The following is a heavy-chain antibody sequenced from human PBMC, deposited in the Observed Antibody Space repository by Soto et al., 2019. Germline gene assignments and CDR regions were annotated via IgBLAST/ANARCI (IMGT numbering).Heavy chain of an antibody. D-gene: IGHD5-18*01. CDR2: INHSGST. Sequence: PSETLSLTCVVYGGSLSGVYRTWIRQPPGKGLEWIGEINHSGSTNYSPSLESRVTISLDTSNNQSSLKLSSVTAADTAVYYCARGPGYSYGYSVYYYYYGMDVWGQGTTVTVSS. J-gene: IGHJ6*02. CDR3: ARGPGYSYGYSVYYYYYGMDV. V-gene: IGHV4-34*01. CDR1: GGSLSGVY.